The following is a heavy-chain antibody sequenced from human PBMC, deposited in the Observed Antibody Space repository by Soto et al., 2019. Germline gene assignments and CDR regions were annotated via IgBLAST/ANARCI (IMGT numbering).Heavy chain of an antibody. Sequence: QVQLQESGPGLVKPSQTLSLTCTVSGGSISSGGYYWSWIRQHPGKGLEWIGYIYYSGSTYYNPSIKSRINISVDTSKNQVSLKQSSVTAADTAVYYCARDPTVGTPAALDIWGQGTMVTGSS. J-gene: IGHJ3*02. V-gene: IGHV4-31*03. CDR1: GGSISSGGYY. CDR2: IYYSGST. CDR3: ARDPTVGTPAALDI. D-gene: IGHD4-17*01.